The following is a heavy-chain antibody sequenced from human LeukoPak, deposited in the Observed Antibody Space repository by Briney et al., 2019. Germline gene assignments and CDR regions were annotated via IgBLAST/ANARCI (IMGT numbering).Heavy chain of an antibody. D-gene: IGHD3-16*02. V-gene: IGHV4-31*03. CDR3: ASRGSYRGYWYFDL. J-gene: IGHJ2*01. CDR1: GGSISSGGYS. CDR2: IYYSGST. Sequence: SQTLSLTCTVSGGSISSGGYSWRWIRQHPGKGLEWIGYIYYSGSTYYTPSLKSRVTISVDTSKNQFSLKLSSVTAADTAVYYCASRGSYRGYWYFDLWGRGTLVTVSS.